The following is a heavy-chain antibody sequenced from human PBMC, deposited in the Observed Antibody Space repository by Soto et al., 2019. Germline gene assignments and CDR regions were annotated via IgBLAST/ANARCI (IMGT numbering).Heavy chain of an antibody. Sequence: EVQLVESGGGLVLPGGSLRLSCAASGFSFSSHAMHWVRQAPGKGLEYVSAIGSNGGNTIYASSVKGRFTISRDNSKNTLYLQMGSLRAEDMAVYYCARAKPGLYLGELSCSDYWGQGTLVTVSS. CDR1: GFSFSSHA. CDR2: IGSNGGNT. J-gene: IGHJ4*02. CDR3: ARAKPGLYLGELSCSDY. D-gene: IGHD3-16*02. V-gene: IGHV3-64*01.